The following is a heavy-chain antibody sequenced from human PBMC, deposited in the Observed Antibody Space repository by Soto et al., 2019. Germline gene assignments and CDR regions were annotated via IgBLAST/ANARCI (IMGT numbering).Heavy chain of an antibody. CDR1: GFTFSNYA. V-gene: IGHV3-23*01. CDR2: VLGGGGST. Sequence: EVQLLESGGGLVQPGGSLRLSCAASGFTFSNYAMSWVRQTPGKGLEWVSGVLGGGGSTFYADSVKGRFTISRDNSKNTLYVQMNNLRAEDTAIYYCARQGPPRDAFDIWGQGTMVTVSS. CDR3: ARQGPPRDAFDI. J-gene: IGHJ3*02.